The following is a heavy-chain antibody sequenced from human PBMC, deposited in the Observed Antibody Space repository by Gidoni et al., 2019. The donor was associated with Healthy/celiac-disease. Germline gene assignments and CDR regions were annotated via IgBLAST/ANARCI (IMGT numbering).Heavy chain of an antibody. CDR2: IYHSGSP. CDR1: GGSISSSNW. V-gene: IGHV4-4*02. D-gene: IGHD6-13*01. Sequence: QVQLQESGPGLVKPSGTLSLTCAVSGGSISSSNWWSWVRQPPGKGLAWIGEIYHSGSPNYNPSLKSRVTISVDKSKNQFSLKLSSVTAADTAVYYCARDPVAGEGHLLDYWGQGTLVTVSS. J-gene: IGHJ4*02. CDR3: ARDPVAGEGHLLDY.